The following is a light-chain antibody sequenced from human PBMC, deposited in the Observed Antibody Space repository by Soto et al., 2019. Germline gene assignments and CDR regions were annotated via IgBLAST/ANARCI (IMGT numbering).Light chain of an antibody. CDR2: EVT. V-gene: IGLV2-14*01. Sequence: QSALTQPASVSGSPGQSITISCPGTSSDVGAYIYVSWYQHHPGKAPKVMIYEVTNRPSGVSDRFSGSKSGNTASLTISGLQAEDEADYYCCSYTSSRTYVFGTGTKVTVL. J-gene: IGLJ1*01. CDR3: CSYTSSRTYV. CDR1: SSDVGAYIY.